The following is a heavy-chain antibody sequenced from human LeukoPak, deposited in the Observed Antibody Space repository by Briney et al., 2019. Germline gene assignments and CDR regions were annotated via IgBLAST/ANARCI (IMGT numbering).Heavy chain of an antibody. CDR2: IYPGDSDT. CDR1: GYSFTSYW. CDR3: ASGTGYTWNY. Sequence: GESLKISCKGSGYSFTSYWIGWVRQMPGKGLEWMGIIYPGDSDTRYSPSFQGQVTISADKSTSTAYLQWSSLKAWDSAIFYCASGTGYTWNYWGQGTLVTVSA. V-gene: IGHV5-51*01. D-gene: IGHD3-9*01. J-gene: IGHJ4*02.